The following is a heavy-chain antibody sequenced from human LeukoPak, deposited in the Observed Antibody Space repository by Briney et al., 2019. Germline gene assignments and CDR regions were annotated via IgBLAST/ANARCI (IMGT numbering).Heavy chain of an antibody. CDR3: AKESSSWSIYYYYGMDV. Sequence: PGGSLRLSCAEPGFTFSSYWMGWVREAPGTGLEWLAHIKHDGSEKYYGDSAKGRFTISRDNAKNSLYLQMNSLRVEDTAVYYCAKESSSWSIYYYYGMDVWGQGTTVTVSS. D-gene: IGHD6-13*01. V-gene: IGHV3-7*01. CDR1: GFTFSSYW. CDR2: IKHDGSEK. J-gene: IGHJ6*02.